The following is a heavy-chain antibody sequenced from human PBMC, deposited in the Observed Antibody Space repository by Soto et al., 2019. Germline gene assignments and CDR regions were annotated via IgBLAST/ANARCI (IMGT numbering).Heavy chain of an antibody. CDR3: ARGQWLVQGEGYYYGMDV. Sequence: SVKVSCKASGGTFSSYAISWVRQAPGQGLEWMGGIIPIFGTANYAQKFQGRVTITADESTSTAYMELSSLRSEDTAVYYCARGQWLVQGEGYYYGMDVWGQGTTVTVSS. CDR1: GGTFSSYA. V-gene: IGHV1-69*13. D-gene: IGHD6-19*01. J-gene: IGHJ6*02. CDR2: IIPIFGTA.